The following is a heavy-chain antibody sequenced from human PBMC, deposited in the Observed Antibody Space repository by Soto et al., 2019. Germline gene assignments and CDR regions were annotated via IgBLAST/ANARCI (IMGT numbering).Heavy chain of an antibody. J-gene: IGHJ4*02. CDR2: ISYHGSNK. CDR1: GLTFSTNG. CDR3: AIDRVESWLGEIDY. V-gene: IGHV3-30*03. Sequence: QVQLVESGGGVVQPGRSLRLSCAASGLTFSTNGMNWVRQAPGKGLEWVAIISYHGSNKYYADSVKGRLTISRANYKNTLYLQVNRLRARDPHGYYCAIDRVESWLGEIDYWGREARVAVSS. D-gene: IGHD3-16*01.